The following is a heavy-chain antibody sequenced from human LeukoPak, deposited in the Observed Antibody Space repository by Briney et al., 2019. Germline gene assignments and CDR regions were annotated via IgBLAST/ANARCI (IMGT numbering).Heavy chain of an antibody. Sequence: PGGSLRLSCAASGFTFNSYGMHWVRQAPGKGLEWAAFIRYDGSNKYYADSVKGRFTISRDNSKNTLYLQMNSLRAADTAVYYCAKDPTHYRVWDDYDSTVLSYWGQGTLVTVSS. CDR2: IRYDGSNK. V-gene: IGHV3-30*02. CDR3: AKDPTHYRVWDDYDSTVLSY. D-gene: IGHD3-22*01. CDR1: GFTFNSYG. J-gene: IGHJ4*02.